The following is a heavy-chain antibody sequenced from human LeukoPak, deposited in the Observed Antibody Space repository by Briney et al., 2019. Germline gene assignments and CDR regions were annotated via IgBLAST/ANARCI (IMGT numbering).Heavy chain of an antibody. J-gene: IGHJ4*02. CDR3: AREVGSYYLSPIDY. Sequence: ASVKVSCKASGYTFTGYYMHWLRQAPGQGLERMGWINPNSGGTNYAQTFQGRVTMTRDTSISTAYMELSRLRSDDTAVYYCAREVGSYYLSPIDYWGQGTLVTVSS. D-gene: IGHD1-26*01. CDR1: GYTFTGYY. V-gene: IGHV1-2*02. CDR2: INPNSGGT.